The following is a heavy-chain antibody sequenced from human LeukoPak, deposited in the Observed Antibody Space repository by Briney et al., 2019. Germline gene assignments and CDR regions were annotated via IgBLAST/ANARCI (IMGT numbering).Heavy chain of an antibody. CDR2: IIPIFGTA. J-gene: IGHJ4*02. V-gene: IGHV1-69*05. Sequence: ASVKVSCKASGGTFSSYAISWVRQAPGQGLEWMGGIIPIFGTANYAQKFQGRVTITTDESTSTAYMELSSLRSEDTAVYYCARDVAGENYFDYWGQGTLVTVSS. D-gene: IGHD6-19*01. CDR3: ARDVAGENYFDY. CDR1: GGTFSSYA.